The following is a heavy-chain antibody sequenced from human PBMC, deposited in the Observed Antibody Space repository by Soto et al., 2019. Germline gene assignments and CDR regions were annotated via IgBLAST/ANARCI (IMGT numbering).Heavy chain of an antibody. CDR3: ARDYSSGWYGHYYYYGMDV. CDR2: INAGNGNT. D-gene: IGHD6-19*01. CDR1: GYTFTSYA. J-gene: IGHJ6*02. Sequence: GASVKVSCKAPGYTFTSYAMHWVRQAPGQRLEWMGWINAGNGNTKYSQKFQGRVTITRDTSASTAYMELSSLRSEDTAVYYCARDYSSGWYGHYYYYGMDVWGQGTTVTVSS. V-gene: IGHV1-3*01.